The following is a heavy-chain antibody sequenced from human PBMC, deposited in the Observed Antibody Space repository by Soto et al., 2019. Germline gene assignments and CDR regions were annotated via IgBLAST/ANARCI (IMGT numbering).Heavy chain of an antibody. V-gene: IGHV4-31*03. Sequence: QVQLQQSGPGLVKPSQTLSLTCTVSGDSISSGGYYWTWVRQRPGKGLEWIGYIRYSESTYYNPYLKSRLIVSIDTSKNQFSLRLSSVTAADTAVYFCTRGAGGYAFDVWGQGTMVTVSS. CDR2: IRYSEST. D-gene: IGHD3-10*01. J-gene: IGHJ3*01. CDR1: GDSISSGGYY. CDR3: TRGAGGYAFDV.